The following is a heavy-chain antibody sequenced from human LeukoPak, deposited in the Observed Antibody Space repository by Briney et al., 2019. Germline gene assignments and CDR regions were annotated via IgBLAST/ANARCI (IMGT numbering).Heavy chain of an antibody. CDR2: INLDGTDK. J-gene: IGHJ4*02. Sequence: AGGSLRLSCAASGFSFSNHWMSWVRQAPGKGLEWVASINLDGTDKYYVDAVKSRFTISRDNAKNSLFLEMNSLRATDTAVYYCVRNGGSLDYWGQGTLVTVSS. CDR1: GFSFSNHW. CDR3: VRNGGSLDY. V-gene: IGHV3-7*01. D-gene: IGHD2-15*01.